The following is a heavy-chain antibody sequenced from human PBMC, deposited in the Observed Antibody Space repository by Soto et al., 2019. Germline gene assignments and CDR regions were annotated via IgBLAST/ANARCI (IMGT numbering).Heavy chain of an antibody. CDR3: AKREYSGQNDY. V-gene: IGHV3-21*01. Sequence: EVQLVESGGGLVKPGGSLRLSCAASGFTFSSYSMNRVRQAPGKGLEWVSSISSSSSYIYYADSVKGRFTISRANAKNSLYLQMNSLRAEDTAVYSCAKREYSGQNDYWGQGTLVTVSS. CDR2: ISSSSSYI. CDR1: GFTFSSYS. J-gene: IGHJ4*02. D-gene: IGHD5-12*01.